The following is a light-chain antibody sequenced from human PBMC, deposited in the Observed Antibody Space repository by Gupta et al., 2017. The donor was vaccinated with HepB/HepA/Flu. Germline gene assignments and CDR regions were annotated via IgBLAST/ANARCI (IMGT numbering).Light chain of an antibody. J-gene: IGLJ3*02. Sequence: QSALTPPASVSGSPGQSITISCTGTGSDLGNNNYLSWYQQLPGKAPNVIIYNVSNRPSGVSNRFSGAKSANTASLTISGLQADDDEYEYWSEYKSSRWVFGGGTKLTVL. CDR3: SEYKSSRWV. V-gene: IGLV2-14*01. CDR2: NVS. CDR1: GSDLGNNNY.